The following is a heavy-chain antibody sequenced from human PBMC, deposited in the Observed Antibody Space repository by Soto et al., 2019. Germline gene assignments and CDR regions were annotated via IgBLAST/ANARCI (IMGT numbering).Heavy chain of an antibody. D-gene: IGHD4-17*01. CDR2: IYYSGST. J-gene: IGHJ4*02. CDR1: GGSISSGDYY. Sequence: PSETLSLTCTVSGGSISSGDYYWSWIRQPPGKGLEWLGYIYYSGSTYYNPSLKSRVTISVDTSKNQSSLKLSSVTAADTAVYYCARSLGYGDYGGIDYWGQGTLVTVSS. CDR3: ARSLGYGDYGGIDY. V-gene: IGHV4-30-4*01.